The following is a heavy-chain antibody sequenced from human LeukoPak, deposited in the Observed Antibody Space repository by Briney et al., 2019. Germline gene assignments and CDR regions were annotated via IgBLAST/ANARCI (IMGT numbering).Heavy chain of an antibody. Sequence: SVKVSCKASGGTFSSHAISWVRQAPGQGLEWVGGIIPIFGTTNYAQKFQGRVTITTDESTSTGYMEVRSLRSDDTAVYYCARGDSGYDYGFDNWGQGTLVTVSS. CDR2: IIPIFGTT. CDR3: ARGDSGYDYGFDN. J-gene: IGHJ4*02. CDR1: GGTFSSHA. D-gene: IGHD5-12*01. V-gene: IGHV1-69*05.